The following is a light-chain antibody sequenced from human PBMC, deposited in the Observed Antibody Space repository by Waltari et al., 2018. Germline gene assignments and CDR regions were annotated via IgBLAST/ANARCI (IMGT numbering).Light chain of an antibody. CDR1: QRISSW. CDR2: KAS. V-gene: IGKV1-5*03. Sequence: IQMTQSPSTLPASVGDRVTITCRASQRISSWLAWYQQKPGKAPKLLIYKASSLESGVPSRFSGSGSGTEFTLTISSLQPDDFATYYCQQYNSYLWTFGQGTKVEIK. J-gene: IGKJ1*01. CDR3: QQYNSYLWT.